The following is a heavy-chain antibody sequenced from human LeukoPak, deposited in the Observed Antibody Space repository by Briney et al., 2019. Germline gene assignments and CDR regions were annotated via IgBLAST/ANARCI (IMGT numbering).Heavy chain of an antibody. CDR3: ARHYGSGSYYMLWFDP. V-gene: IGHV3-66*04. CDR2: IYSGGST. CDR1: GFTFSSYG. J-gene: IGHJ5*02. D-gene: IGHD3-10*01. Sequence: GGSLRLSCAASGFTFSSYGMSWVRQAPGKGLEWVSVIYSGGSTYYADSVKGRFTISRDNSKNTLYLQMNSLRAEDTAVYYCARHYGSGSYYMLWFDPWGQGTLVTVSS.